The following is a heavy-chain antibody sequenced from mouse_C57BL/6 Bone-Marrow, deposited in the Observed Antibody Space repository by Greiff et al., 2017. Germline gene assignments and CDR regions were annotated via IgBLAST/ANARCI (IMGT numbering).Heavy chain of an antibody. J-gene: IGHJ1*03. CDR1: GFSLTSYG. Sequence: VKLQQSGPGLVQPSQSLSITCTVSGFSLTSYGVHWVRQSPGKGLEWLGVIWSGGSTDYNAAFISRLSISKDNSKSQVFFKMNSLQADDTAIDYCARNYYGSSYRYFDVWGTGTAVTVSS. D-gene: IGHD1-1*01. CDR2: IWSGGST. CDR3: ARNYYGSSYRYFDV. V-gene: IGHV2-2*01.